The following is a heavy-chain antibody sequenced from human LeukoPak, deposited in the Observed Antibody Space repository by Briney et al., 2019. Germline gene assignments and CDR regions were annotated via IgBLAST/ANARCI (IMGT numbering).Heavy chain of an antibody. Sequence: GGSLRLSCAASGFTFSSYAMSWVRQAPGKGLEGVAHIKPDGSETYYEDSVKGRSTISRDNAKNSVYLQMNSLRAEDTAVYYCATAVSVAGDSWGQGTLVSVSS. J-gene: IGHJ5*01. CDR2: IKPDGSET. V-gene: IGHV3-7*01. CDR1: GFTFSSYA. CDR3: ATAVSVAGDS. D-gene: IGHD6-19*01.